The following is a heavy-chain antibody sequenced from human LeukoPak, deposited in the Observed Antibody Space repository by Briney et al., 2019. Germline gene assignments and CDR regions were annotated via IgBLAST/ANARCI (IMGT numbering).Heavy chain of an antibody. CDR3: ARVYLGDYGSDYYYYAMDV. J-gene: IGHJ6*02. D-gene: IGHD3-10*01. CDR2: INHGGST. Sequence: PSETLSLTCAVYGGSFSDYFWTWIRQPPGKGLEWIGEINHGGSTNYNPYTSKNQFSLKLSSVTAADMAVYYCARVYLGDYGSDYYYYAMDVWGQGTTVTVSS. CDR1: GGSFSDYF. V-gene: IGHV4-34*01.